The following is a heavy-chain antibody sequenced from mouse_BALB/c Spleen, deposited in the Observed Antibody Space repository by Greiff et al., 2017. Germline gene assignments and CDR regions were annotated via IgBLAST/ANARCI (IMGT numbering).Heavy chain of an antibody. CDR1: GFSLSTSGMS. CDR3: ARGRGYGYDVGAMDY. V-gene: IGHV8-8*01. J-gene: IGHJ4*01. CDR2: IWWNDDK. D-gene: IGHD2-2*01. Sequence: QVTLKVSGPGILQPSQTLSLTCSFSGFSLSTSGMSVGWIRQPSGKGLEWLAHIWWNDDKYYNPALKSRLTISKDTSNNQVFLKIASVVTADTATYYCARGRGYGYDVGAMDYWGQGTSVTVSS.